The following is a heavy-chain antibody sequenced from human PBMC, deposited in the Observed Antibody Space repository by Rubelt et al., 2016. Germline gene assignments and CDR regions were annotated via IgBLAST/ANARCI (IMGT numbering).Heavy chain of an antibody. CDR3: ASLYSSSSYYYYYMDV. CDR2: ISSTITSG. D-gene: IGHD6-6*01. J-gene: IGHJ6*03. Sequence: EWVSYISSTITSGYYADSVKGRFTVSRDIAKNSLYLQMNSLRDEDTAVYYCASLYSSSSYYYYYMDVWGKGTTVTVSS. V-gene: IGHV3-48*02.